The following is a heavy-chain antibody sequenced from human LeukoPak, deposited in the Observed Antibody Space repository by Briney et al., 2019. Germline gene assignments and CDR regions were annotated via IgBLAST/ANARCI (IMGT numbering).Heavy chain of an antibody. CDR2: ISDYSGNT. CDR3: ARIDLAYCSGTYYTSYFEY. V-gene: IGHV1-18*01. J-gene: IGHJ4*02. Sequence: GASVKVSCKASGYTFTSYGISWVRQAPGQGLEWMGRISDYSGNTNYAQKLQGRVTMTTETSTSTAYMELRSLRSDDAAVYYCARIDLAYCSGTYYTSYFEYWGQGTLVTVSS. CDR1: GYTFTSYG. D-gene: IGHD3-10*01.